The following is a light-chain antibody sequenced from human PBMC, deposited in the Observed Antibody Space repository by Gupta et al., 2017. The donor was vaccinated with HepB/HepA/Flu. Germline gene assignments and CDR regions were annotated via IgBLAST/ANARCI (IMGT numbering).Light chain of an antibody. CDR1: QSVYSY. J-gene: IGKJ5*01. CDR3: QQRYNWPPIT. V-gene: IGKV3-11*01. CDR2: DAS. Sequence: EIVLTQSPAPLSLSPGERATLSCRASQSVYSYLAWFQQKPGQAPRLLIYDASNRATGVPPRFSGTGSGTDFTLTISSLEPEDFAVYYCQQRYNWPPITFGQGTRLEIK.